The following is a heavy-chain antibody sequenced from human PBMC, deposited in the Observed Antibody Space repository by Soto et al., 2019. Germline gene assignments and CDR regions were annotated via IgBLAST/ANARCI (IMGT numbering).Heavy chain of an antibody. CDR3: ARDSTTGNHYYYYGMDV. CDR1: GYTFTGYY. J-gene: IGHJ6*02. CDR2: INPNSGGT. D-gene: IGHD1-1*01. Sequence: ASVKVSCKASGYTFTGYYMHWVRQAPGQGLEWMGWINPNSGGTNYAQKFQGWVTMTRDTSISSAYMELSRLRSDDTAVYYCARDSTTGNHYYYYGMDVWGQGTTVTVSS. V-gene: IGHV1-2*04.